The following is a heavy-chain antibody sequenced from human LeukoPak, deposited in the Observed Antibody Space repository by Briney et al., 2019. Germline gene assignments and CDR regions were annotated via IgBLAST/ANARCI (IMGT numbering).Heavy chain of an antibody. CDR3: ARLSLIQLWSK. Sequence: PSETLSLTCTVSGGSISSSSYYWGWIRQPPGKGLEWIGSIYYSGSTYYNPSLKSRVTISVDTSKNQFSLKLSSVTAADTAVYYCARLSLIQLWSKWGQGTLVTVSS. J-gene: IGHJ4*02. D-gene: IGHD5-18*01. CDR1: GGSISSSSYY. V-gene: IGHV4-39*01. CDR2: IYYSGST.